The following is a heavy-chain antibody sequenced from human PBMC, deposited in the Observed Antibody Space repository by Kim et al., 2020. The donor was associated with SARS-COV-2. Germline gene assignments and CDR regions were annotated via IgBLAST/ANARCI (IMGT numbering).Heavy chain of an antibody. CDR1: GFTFSSYE. D-gene: IGHD4-4*01. J-gene: IGHJ6*02. Sequence: GGSLRLSCAASGFTFSSYEMNWVRQAPGKGLEWVSYINFDGTNVYNADSVRGRFTISRDNAKNSLYLQMNSLRVEDTAVYYCARRATVTYYGMDVWGQGTTVTVSS. CDR3: ARRATVTYYGMDV. CDR2: INFDGTNV. V-gene: IGHV3-48*03.